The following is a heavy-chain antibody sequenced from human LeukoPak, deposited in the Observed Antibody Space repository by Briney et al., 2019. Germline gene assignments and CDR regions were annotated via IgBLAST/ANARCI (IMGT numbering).Heavy chain of an antibody. CDR1: GGSISSYY. J-gene: IGHJ3*02. CDR2: IYYSGST. D-gene: IGHD3-3*01. Sequence: SETLSLTCTVSGGSISSYYWSWIRQSPGKGLEWIGYIYYSGSTNYHPSLKSRVTMSVDTSNQFSLKLSSVTAADTALYYRARGLRHLEWSHDAFDIWGQGTTVTVSS. CDR3: ARGLRHLEWSHDAFDI. V-gene: IGHV4-59*01.